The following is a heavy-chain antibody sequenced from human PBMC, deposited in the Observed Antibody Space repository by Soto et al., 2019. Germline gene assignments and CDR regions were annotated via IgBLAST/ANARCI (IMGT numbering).Heavy chain of an antibody. D-gene: IGHD3-10*01. CDR1: GYSFAGYW. V-gene: IGHV5-10-1*01. CDR3: ARGAVKPYYYGMDV. J-gene: IGHJ6*02. Sequence: PGESLKISCNGSGYSFAGYWITWVRQKPGKGLEWMGRIDPSDSQTYYSPSFRGHVTISVTKSITTVFLQWSSLRASDTAMYYCARGAVKPYYYGMDVWGQGTTLTVS. CDR2: IDPSDSQT.